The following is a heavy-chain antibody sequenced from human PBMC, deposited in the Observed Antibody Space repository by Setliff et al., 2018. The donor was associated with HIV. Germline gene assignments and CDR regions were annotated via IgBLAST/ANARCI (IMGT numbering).Heavy chain of an antibody. CDR3: ARARASSGYYPGAFDI. CDR1: GFTFSSYD. V-gene: IGHV3-13*01. D-gene: IGHD3-22*01. CDR2: MGTAGDT. J-gene: IGHJ3*02. Sequence: GGSLRLSCSASGFTFSSYDMHWVRQATGKGLEWVSAMGTAGDTYYPGSVKGRFTISRENAKNSLYLQMNSLRAGDTAVYYCARARASSGYYPGAFDIWGQGTMVTVSS.